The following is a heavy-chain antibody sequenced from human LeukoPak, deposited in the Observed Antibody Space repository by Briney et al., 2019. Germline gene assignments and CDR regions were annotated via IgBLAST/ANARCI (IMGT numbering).Heavy chain of an antibody. Sequence: GGSLRLSCAASGFTVSSNYMSWGRQAPGKGLEWGSIIYSDSTYYADSVKGRFTISRHNSKNTLYLQMNSLRPEDTPVYYCASLGPNDSSGYFYGFDPWGRGPLVTVSS. CDR2: IYSDST. V-gene: IGHV3-53*04. CDR3: ASLGPNDSSGYFYGFDP. D-gene: IGHD3-22*01. CDR1: GFTVSSNY. J-gene: IGHJ5*02.